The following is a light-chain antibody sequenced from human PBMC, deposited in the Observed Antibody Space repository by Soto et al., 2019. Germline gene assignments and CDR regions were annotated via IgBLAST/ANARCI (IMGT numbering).Light chain of an antibody. Sequence: QSVLTQPASVSGSPGQSITISCTGTSSDVGGYNYVSWYQQHPGKAPKLMIYEVSNRPSGVSNRFSGSKSGNTASLTISGLQAEDGADYYCSSYTNSSTLVFGTGTKVTVL. V-gene: IGLV2-14*01. J-gene: IGLJ1*01. CDR1: SSDVGGYNY. CDR3: SSYTNSSTLV. CDR2: EVS.